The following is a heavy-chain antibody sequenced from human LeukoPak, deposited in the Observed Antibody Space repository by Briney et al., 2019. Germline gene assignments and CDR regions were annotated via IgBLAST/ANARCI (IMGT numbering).Heavy chain of an antibody. D-gene: IGHD3-22*01. Sequence: SETLSLTCTVSGGSISSSSYYWGWIRQSPGKGLEWIGSIYYSESTYYNPSLKSRVTISVDTSKNQFSLKLSSVTAADTAVYYCARDWAYYYDSSGYSPDAFDIWGQGTMVTVSS. V-gene: IGHV4-39*07. CDR3: ARDWAYYYDSSGYSPDAFDI. CDR2: IYYSEST. J-gene: IGHJ3*02. CDR1: GGSISSSSYY.